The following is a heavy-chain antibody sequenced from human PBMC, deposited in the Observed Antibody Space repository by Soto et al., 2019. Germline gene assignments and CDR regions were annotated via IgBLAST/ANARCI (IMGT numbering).Heavy chain of an antibody. CDR3: ARAPGGPGIAEY. J-gene: IGHJ4*02. V-gene: IGHV1-3*05. CDR1: GYTFTSYA. Sequence: QVQLVQSGAEEKKPGASVKVSCKASGYTFTSYAMHWVRQAPGPRLEWMGWINAGNGNTKYSQKFQGRVTITRDTSASTAYMELSSLRSEDTAVYYCARAPGGPGIAEYWGQGTLVTVSS. CDR2: INAGNGNT. D-gene: IGHD6-13*01.